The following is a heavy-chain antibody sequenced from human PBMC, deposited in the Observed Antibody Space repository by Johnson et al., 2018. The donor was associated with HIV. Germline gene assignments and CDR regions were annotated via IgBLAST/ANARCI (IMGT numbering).Heavy chain of an antibody. J-gene: IGHJ3*01. CDR1: GFTFDDYA. CDR2: ISWNSGSI. V-gene: IGHV3-9*01. CDR3: ASGEDDGF. Sequence: VQLVESGGGLVQPGRSLRLSCAASGFTFDDYAMHWVRQAPGQGLEWVSGISWNSGSIGYADSVKGRFTISRDNAKNSLYLQMNSLRAEDTALYYCASGEDDGFWGQGTMVTVSS. D-gene: IGHD3-3*01.